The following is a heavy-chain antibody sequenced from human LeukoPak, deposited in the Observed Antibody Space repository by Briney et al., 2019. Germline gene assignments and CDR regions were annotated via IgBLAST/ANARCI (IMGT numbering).Heavy chain of an antibody. CDR3: ATFLAVIAARDSLYFQH. V-gene: IGHV3-23*01. J-gene: IGHJ1*01. CDR1: GFTFSNYA. D-gene: IGHD6-6*01. CDR2: ISSSGAST. Sequence: PGGSLRLSCAASGFTFSNYASTWVRQAPGKGLEWVSAISSSGASTCYADSVKGRFTISRDNSKNTLFLQMNSLRAEDTAVYYCATFLAVIAARDSLYFQHWGQGTLVSVSS.